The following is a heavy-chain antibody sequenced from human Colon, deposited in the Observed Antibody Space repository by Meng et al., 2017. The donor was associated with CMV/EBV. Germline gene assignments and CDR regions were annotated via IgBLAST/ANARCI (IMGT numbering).Heavy chain of an antibody. CDR3: TGDSVSNPNLDY. CDR2: IYRGDNT. D-gene: IGHD3-10*01. V-gene: IGHV3-66*01. CDR1: SVNDRDKY. J-gene: IGHJ4*02. Sequence: GGGLVKPGGSLRLYCAASSVNDRDKYLNWVRQAPGKGLEWVCIIYRGDNTYYIDSVKDRFTVSRDNSKNTMYLQMNSLRVEDTAVYYCTGDSVSNPNLDYWGQGTLVTVSS.